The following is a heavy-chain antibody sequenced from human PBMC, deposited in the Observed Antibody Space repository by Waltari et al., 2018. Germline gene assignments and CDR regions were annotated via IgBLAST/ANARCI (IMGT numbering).Heavy chain of an antibody. CDR3: ARDYGDYGMDV. CDR2: VIPICVTA. Sequence: QVQLVQSGAEVKKPGSSVKVSCKASGGTFSSYASSWVRQAPGQGLEWMGRVIPICVTANYAQKFQGRVTITADKSTSTACMELSSLRSEDTAVYYCARDYGDYGMDVWGQGTTVTVSS. D-gene: IGHD4-17*01. V-gene: IGHV1-69*08. J-gene: IGHJ6*02. CDR1: GGTFSSYA.